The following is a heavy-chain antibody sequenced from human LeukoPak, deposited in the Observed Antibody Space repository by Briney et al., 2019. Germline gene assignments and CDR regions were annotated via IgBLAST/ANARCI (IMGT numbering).Heavy chain of an antibody. CDR2: IHPSSGST. CDR1: GYTFTRYY. D-gene: IGHD2-2*01. V-gene: IGHV1-46*01. J-gene: IGHJ5*02. Sequence: ASVKVSCKASGYTFTRYYLHWVRQAPGHGLEWMGIIHPSSGSTSYAQKFEGRVTMTRDTSTSTVYMELSSLRSEDTAVYYCARDSTTSFLADPWGQGTLATVSS. CDR3: ARDSTTSFLADP.